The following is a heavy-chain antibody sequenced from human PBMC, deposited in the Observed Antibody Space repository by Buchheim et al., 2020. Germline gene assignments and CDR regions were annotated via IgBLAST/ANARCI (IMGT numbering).Heavy chain of an antibody. V-gene: IGHV3-49*04. Sequence: EVQLVESGGGLVQPGRSLRLSCTASGFTFGDYAMSWVRQAPGKGLEWVGFIRSKAYGGTTEYAASVKGRFTISRDDSKSIAYLQMNSLKTEDTAVYYCTRSGYYYDRFAFDIWGQGT. J-gene: IGHJ3*02. D-gene: IGHD3-22*01. CDR1: GFTFGDYA. CDR2: IRSKAYGGTT. CDR3: TRSGYYYDRFAFDI.